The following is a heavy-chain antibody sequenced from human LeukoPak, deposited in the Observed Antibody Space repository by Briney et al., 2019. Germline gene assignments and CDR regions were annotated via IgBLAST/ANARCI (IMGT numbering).Heavy chain of an antibody. J-gene: IGHJ4*02. CDR1: GYTFTGYY. CDR2: INPNSGGT. CDR3: ARVVGYCSSTSCYRGDY. Sequence: ASVKVSRKATGYTFTGYYMHGVRQAPGQGLEWMGWINPNSGGTNYAQKFQGRVTMTRDTSISTAYMELSRLRSDDTAVYYCARVVGYCSSTSCYRGDYWGQGTLVTVSS. D-gene: IGHD2-2*02. V-gene: IGHV1-2*02.